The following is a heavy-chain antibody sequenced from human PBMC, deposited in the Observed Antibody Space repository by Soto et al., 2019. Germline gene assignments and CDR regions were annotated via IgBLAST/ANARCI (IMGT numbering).Heavy chain of an antibody. CDR2: ISAYTGNT. Sequence: ASVTVSCTASGYTFSKYAVSWVRQAPGQGLEWMGWISAYTGNTNYAKKIQGRVSMTIDTSTSTAYMELRSLRSDDTAVYYCARHFFIDYYDSSGYMEAFDIWGQGTMVTVSS. CDR3: ARHFFIDYYDSSGYMEAFDI. V-gene: IGHV1-18*01. CDR1: GYTFSKYA. J-gene: IGHJ3*02. D-gene: IGHD3-22*01.